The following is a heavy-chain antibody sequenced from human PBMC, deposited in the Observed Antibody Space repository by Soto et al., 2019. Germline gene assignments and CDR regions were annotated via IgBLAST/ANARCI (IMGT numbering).Heavy chain of an antibody. J-gene: IGHJ5*02. CDR3: ARDFWSGYYSGPRWFNP. Sequence: SETLSLTCTVSGGSITSYYSSWIRQRPGKGLEWIGYIYYSGSTNYNPSLKSRVTISVDTSKNQFSLKLSSVTAADTAVYYCARDFWSGYYSGPRWFNPWGQGTLVTVPQ. D-gene: IGHD3-3*01. V-gene: IGHV4-59*01. CDR2: IYYSGST. CDR1: GGSITSYY.